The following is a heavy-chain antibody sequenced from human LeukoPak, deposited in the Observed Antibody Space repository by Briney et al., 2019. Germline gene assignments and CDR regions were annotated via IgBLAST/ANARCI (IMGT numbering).Heavy chain of an antibody. CDR3: ARGYYYYYMDV. CDR2: IYYSGST. V-gene: IGHV4-39*07. J-gene: IGHJ6*03. Sequence: PSETLSLTCTVSGGSISSSSYYWGWIRQPPGKGLEWIGSIYYSGSTYYNPSLKSRVTISVDTSKNQFSLKLSSVTAADTAVYYCARGYYYYYMDVWGKGTTVTVSS. CDR1: GGSISSSSYY.